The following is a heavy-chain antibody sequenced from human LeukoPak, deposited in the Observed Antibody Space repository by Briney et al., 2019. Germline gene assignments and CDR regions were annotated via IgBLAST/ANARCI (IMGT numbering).Heavy chain of an antibody. V-gene: IGHV4-34*01. CDR1: GGSFSGYY. D-gene: IGHD4-11*01. Sequence: SETLSLTCAVYGGSFSGYYWSWIRQPPGKGLEWIGEINHSGSTNYNPSLKSRVTISVDTSKNQFSLKLSSVTAADTAVYYCAREGGMTTPLPDFQHWGQGTLVTVSS. J-gene: IGHJ1*01. CDR3: AREGGMTTPLPDFQH. CDR2: INHSGST.